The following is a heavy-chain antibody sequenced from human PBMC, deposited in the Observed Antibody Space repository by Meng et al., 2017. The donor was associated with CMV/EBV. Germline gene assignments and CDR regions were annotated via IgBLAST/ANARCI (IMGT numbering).Heavy chain of an antibody. D-gene: IGHD3-3*01. J-gene: IGHJ4*02. V-gene: IGHV3-48*03. Sequence: GGFLRLSCAASGFTFSSYEMNWVRQAPGKGLEWVSYISSSGSTIYYADSVKGRFTISRDNAKNSLYLQMNSLRAEDTAVYYCARDGPALRFLEWLSPFDYWGQGTLVTVSS. CDR1: GFTFSSYE. CDR2: ISSSGSTI. CDR3: ARDGPALRFLEWLSPFDY.